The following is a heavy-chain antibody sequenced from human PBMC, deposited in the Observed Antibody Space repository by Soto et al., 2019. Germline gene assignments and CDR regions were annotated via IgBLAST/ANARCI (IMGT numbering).Heavy chain of an antibody. CDR2: ISWNSGTI. D-gene: IGHD1-26*01. V-gene: IGHV3-9*01. CDR3: SGAESPDTAYFSLY. Sequence: CLRLSCAASGLSFGDYARHWVRQAPGKGLEWVTGISWNSGTIGYADSVKGRFTISRDNAKNSLYLQMNSLNIEDSAVYYCSGAESPDTAYFSLYWGQGTPVTVSS. J-gene: IGHJ4*02. CDR1: GLSFGDYA.